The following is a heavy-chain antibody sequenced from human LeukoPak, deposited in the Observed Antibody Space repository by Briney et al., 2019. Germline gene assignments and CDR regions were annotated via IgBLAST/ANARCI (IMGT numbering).Heavy chain of an antibody. D-gene: IGHD6-19*01. Sequence: SETLSLTCAVYGGSFSGYYWSWIRQPPGKGLEWIGEMNHSGSTNNNPSLKSRVTISVDTSKNQFSLKLSSVTAADTAVYYCARLAVADDAFDIWGQGTMVTVSS. CDR2: MNHSGST. V-gene: IGHV4-34*01. J-gene: IGHJ3*02. CDR3: ARLAVADDAFDI. CDR1: GGSFSGYY.